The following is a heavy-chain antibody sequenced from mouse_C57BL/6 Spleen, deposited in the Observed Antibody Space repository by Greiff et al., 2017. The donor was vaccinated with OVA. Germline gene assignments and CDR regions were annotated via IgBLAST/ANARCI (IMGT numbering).Heavy chain of an antibody. CDR1: GYTFTSYW. CDR2: IYPSDSET. V-gene: IGHV1-61*01. J-gene: IGHJ4*01. D-gene: IGHD1-1*01. Sequence: VKLQQPGAELVRPGSSVKLSCKASGYTFTSYWMDWVKQRPGQGLEWIGNIYPSDSETHYNQKFKDKATLTVDKSSSTAYMQLSSLTSEDSAVYYCARDYGSIYYAMDYWGQGTSVTVSS. CDR3: ARDYGSIYYAMDY.